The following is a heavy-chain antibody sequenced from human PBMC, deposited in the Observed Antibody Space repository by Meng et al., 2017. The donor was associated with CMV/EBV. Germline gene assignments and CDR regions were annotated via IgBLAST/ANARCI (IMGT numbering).Heavy chain of an antibody. D-gene: IGHD3-3*01. V-gene: IGHV3-23*01. CDR3: AKWEDYDFWSGYPPGDDY. CDR2: ISGSGGSI. Sequence: TFSSYAMSWVRQAPGKGLEWVSAISGSGGSIYYADSVKGRFTISRDNSKNTLYLQMNSLRAEDTAVYYCAKWEDYDFWSGYPPGDDYWGQGTLVTVSS. J-gene: IGHJ4*02. CDR1: TFSSYA.